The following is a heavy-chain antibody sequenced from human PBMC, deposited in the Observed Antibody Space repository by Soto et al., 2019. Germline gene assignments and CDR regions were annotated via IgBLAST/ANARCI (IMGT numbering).Heavy chain of an antibody. CDR1: GFTFSSYS. CDR2: ISSISSYI. J-gene: IGHJ4*02. CDR3: ARGYGHLDF. D-gene: IGHD5-12*01. V-gene: IGHV3-21*01. Sequence: GGSLRLSCAASGFTFSSYSMNGVRQAPGKGLEWVSSISSISSYIYYTDSVKGRFTISRDNSKSSLYLQMNSLRADDTAIYFCARGYGHLDFWGQGALVTAPQ.